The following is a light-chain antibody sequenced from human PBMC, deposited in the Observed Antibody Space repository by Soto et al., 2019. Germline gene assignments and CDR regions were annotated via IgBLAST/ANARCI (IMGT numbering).Light chain of an antibody. CDR2: DAS. J-gene: IGKJ1*01. V-gene: IGKV3-20*01. CDR1: QSVSNNY. CDR3: QQYGSSGT. Sequence: EIVLTQPPGTLSLSPGERATLSCRAIQSVSNNYLAWYQQKPGQAPRLLIYDASNRATGIPDRFSGSGSGTDCTLTISSLEAEDFAVYYCQQYGSSGTFGQGTKVEIK.